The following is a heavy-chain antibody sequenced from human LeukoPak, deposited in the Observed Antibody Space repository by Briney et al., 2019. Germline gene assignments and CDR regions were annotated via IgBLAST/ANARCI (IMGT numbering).Heavy chain of an antibody. V-gene: IGHV1-18*01. CDR1: GYPFTSNG. D-gene: IGHD6-13*01. Sequence: ASVTLSCTASGYPFTSNGISWVRQAPAQGQGWMGGVNAYNGNTNYAQNLQGRVTMTTDTSTTTAYMELRSLRSDDTAVYYCARDPLSAAGSGWFDPWGQGTPVTVSS. CDR2: VNAYNGNT. CDR3: ARDPLSAAGSGWFDP. J-gene: IGHJ5*02.